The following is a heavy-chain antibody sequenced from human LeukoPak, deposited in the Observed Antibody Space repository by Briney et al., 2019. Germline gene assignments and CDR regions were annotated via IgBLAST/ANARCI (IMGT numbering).Heavy chain of an antibody. CDR3: ASPGQYKYGLFDY. CDR2: ISASGGST. V-gene: IGHV3-23*01. D-gene: IGHD1-1*01. CDR1: GFTFSSYV. Sequence: PGGSLRLSCAASGFTFSSYVMSWVRQAPGKGLEWVSGISASGGSTYYADSVTGRFTISRDTSKNTLYLEMNSLRAEDTAVYYCASPGQYKYGLFDYWGQGTLVTVSS. J-gene: IGHJ4*02.